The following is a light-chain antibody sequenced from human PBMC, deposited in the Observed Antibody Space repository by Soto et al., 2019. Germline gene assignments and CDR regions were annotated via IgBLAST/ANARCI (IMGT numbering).Light chain of an antibody. CDR3: QQYYNVPVT. V-gene: IGKV4-1*01. J-gene: IGKJ1*01. Sequence: DIVMTQSPDSLAVSLGERATINCKSSQSVLSSSNNKNYLAWYQQKPGQPPKMLIYWASTRESGVPDRFSGSGSGTDFTLTISSLQAEDVAIYYCQQYYNVPVTFGQGTKVEIK. CDR1: QSVLSSSNNKNY. CDR2: WAS.